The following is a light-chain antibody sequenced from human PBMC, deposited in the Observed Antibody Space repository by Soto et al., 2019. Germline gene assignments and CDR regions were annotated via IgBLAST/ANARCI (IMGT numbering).Light chain of an antibody. J-gene: IGLJ3*02. V-gene: IGLV1-44*01. Sequence: VLTQAPSASGTPGQRVTISCSGSNSNIGGNSVSWYHHLPGTAPKLLIFNNSQRPSGVPDRFSGSKSGTSASLAISGLQSEDEADYYCASWDDSLNGHWVFGGGTKVTVL. CDR3: ASWDDSLNGHWV. CDR2: NNS. CDR1: NSNIGGNS.